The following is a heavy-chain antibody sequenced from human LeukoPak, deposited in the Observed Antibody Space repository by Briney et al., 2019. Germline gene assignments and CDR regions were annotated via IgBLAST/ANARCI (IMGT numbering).Heavy chain of an antibody. Sequence: GRSLRLSCAASGFTVSSNYMSWVRQAPGQGLEWVSVLWSGGGTNYADSVKGRFTISRDNGKNTLYLQMNSLRAEDTAVYYCASYLTSIPSGMDVWGQGATVTVSS. D-gene: IGHD2/OR15-2a*01. CDR3: ASYLTSIPSGMDV. CDR1: GFTVSSNY. J-gene: IGHJ6*02. CDR2: LWSGGGT. V-gene: IGHV3-66*01.